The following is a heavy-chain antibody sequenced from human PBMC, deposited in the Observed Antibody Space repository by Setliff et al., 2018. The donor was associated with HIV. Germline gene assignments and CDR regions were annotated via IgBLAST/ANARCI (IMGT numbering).Heavy chain of an antibody. J-gene: IGHJ4*02. V-gene: IGHV4-30-4*08. D-gene: IGHD3-22*01. CDR2: IHYSGST. Sequence: KSSETLSLTCTVSGGSISSGDYYWSWIRRPPGKGLEWIGYIHYSGSTYYNPSLKSRVAISLDTSKNQFSLKLSSVTAADTAVYSCARGPNYFDSSGYSYYFDYWGQGTLVTVSS. CDR3: ARGPNYFDSSGYSYYFDY. CDR1: GGSISSGDYY.